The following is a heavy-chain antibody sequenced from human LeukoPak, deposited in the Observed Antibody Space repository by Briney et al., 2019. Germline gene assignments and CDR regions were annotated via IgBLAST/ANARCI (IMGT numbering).Heavy chain of an antibody. CDR2: IWYDGSNK. CDR3: ARSSRGSGSYDYFDY. Sequence: PGGSLRLSCAASGFTFSSYGMHWVRQAPGKGLEWMAFIWYDGSNKYYADSVKGRFTISRDNSKNTLYLQMNSLRAEDTAVYYCARSSRGSGSYDYFDYWGQGTLVTVSS. J-gene: IGHJ4*02. D-gene: IGHD3-10*01. V-gene: IGHV3-33*01. CDR1: GFTFSSYG.